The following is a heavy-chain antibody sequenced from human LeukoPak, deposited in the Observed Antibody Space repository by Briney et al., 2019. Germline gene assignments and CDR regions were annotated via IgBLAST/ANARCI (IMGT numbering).Heavy chain of an antibody. D-gene: IGHD3-22*01. V-gene: IGHV3-23*01. CDR2: ISGSGGST. J-gene: IGHJ4*02. CDR1: GFTFSSYA. CDR3: AKSSRREYYYDSSGYYYLYFDY. Sequence: GGSLRLSRAASGFTFSSYAMSWVRQAPGKGLEWVSAISGSGGSTYYADSVKGRFTISRDNSKNTLYLQMNSLRAEDTAVYYCAKSSRREYYYDSSGYYYLYFDYWGQGTLVTVSS.